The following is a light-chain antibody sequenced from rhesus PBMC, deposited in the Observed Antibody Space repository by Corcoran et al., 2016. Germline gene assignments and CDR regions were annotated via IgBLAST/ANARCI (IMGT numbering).Light chain of an antibody. CDR1: SSVSTS. CDR3: QQGNSIPYS. V-gene: IGKV3-42*01. Sequence: EIVLTQSPTSMAVSQGERVTISCTASSSVSTSYLHWYQQKPGFPPSFFFYRTSSLASGVPARFSGIGSRTSYTLTISSMEAEDAANYYCQQGNSIPYSFGQGTKVEIK. J-gene: IGKJ2*01. CDR2: RTS.